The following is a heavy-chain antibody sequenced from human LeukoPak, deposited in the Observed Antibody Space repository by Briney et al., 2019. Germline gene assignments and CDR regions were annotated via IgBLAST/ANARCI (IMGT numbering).Heavy chain of an antibody. D-gene: IGHD6-13*01. CDR2: ISWNSGSI. CDR3: AKGGSSSWYAPGFDY. CDR1: GVTFDDYA. Sequence: PGGSLRLSCAASGVTFDDYAMHWVRQAPGKGLEWVSGISWNSGSIGYADSVKGRFTISRDNAKNSLYLQMNSLRAEDMALYYCAKGGSSSWYAPGFDYWGQGTLVTVSS. J-gene: IGHJ4*02. V-gene: IGHV3-9*03.